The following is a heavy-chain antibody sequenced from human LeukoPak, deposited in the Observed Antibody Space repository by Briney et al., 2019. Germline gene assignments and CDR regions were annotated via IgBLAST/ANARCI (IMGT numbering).Heavy chain of an antibody. V-gene: IGHV3-33*01. D-gene: IGHD5-24*01. CDR2: IWSDGNNK. Sequence: QPGGSLRLSCAASGFTFSSCDMHWVRQAPGKGLEWVAVIWSDGNNKYYADSVKGQFTISRDNSKNTLYLQMNSLRAEDTAVYYCARDLGDGYTPQAFDYWGQGTLVTVAS. CDR1: GFTFSSCD. J-gene: IGHJ4*02. CDR3: ARDLGDGYTPQAFDY.